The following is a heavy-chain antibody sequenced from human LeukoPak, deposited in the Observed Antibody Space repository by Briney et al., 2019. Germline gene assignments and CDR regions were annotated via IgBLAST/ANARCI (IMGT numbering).Heavy chain of an antibody. Sequence: SETLSLTCAVYGGSFSGYYWSWIRQPPGKGLEWIGEINHSGSTNYNPSLKSRVTISVDTSKNQFSLKLSSVTAADTAVYYCARRYGRYGGNSFGYYYYMDVWGKGTTVTVSS. J-gene: IGHJ6*03. V-gene: IGHV4-34*01. D-gene: IGHD4-23*01. CDR1: GGSFSGYY. CDR3: ARRYGRYGGNSFGYYYYMDV. CDR2: INHSGST.